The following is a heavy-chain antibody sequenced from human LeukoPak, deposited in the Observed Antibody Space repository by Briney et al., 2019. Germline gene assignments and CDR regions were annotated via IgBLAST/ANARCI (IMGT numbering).Heavy chain of an antibody. CDR1: GYTFSSYD. D-gene: IGHD3-22*01. CDR3: ARGGDSGYYKPPLAFDI. V-gene: IGHV1-8*01. CDR2: MNPNSGNT. J-gene: IGHJ3*02. Sequence: ASVKVSCKASGYTFSSYDINWVRQATGQGLEWMGWMNPNSGNTGYAQKFQARVTMTRSTSLSTAYMELSRLRSDDTAVYYCARGGDSGYYKPPLAFDIWGQGTMVTVSS.